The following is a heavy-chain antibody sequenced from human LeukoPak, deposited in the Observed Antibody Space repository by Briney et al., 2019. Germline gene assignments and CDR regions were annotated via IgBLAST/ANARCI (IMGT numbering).Heavy chain of an antibody. D-gene: IGHD3-16*02. CDR2: IFSGGST. Sequence: GGVPRLSCGASGFTPSSNYMSWGRQAPGEGLGWGSVIFSGGSTYYADSVKGRFTISRDSSKNTLYLQMNSLRAEDTAVYYCAIIMITFGGVIAADAFDIWGQGTMVTVSS. J-gene: IGHJ3*02. V-gene: IGHV3-66*01. CDR1: GFTPSSNY. CDR3: AIIMITFGGVIAADAFDI.